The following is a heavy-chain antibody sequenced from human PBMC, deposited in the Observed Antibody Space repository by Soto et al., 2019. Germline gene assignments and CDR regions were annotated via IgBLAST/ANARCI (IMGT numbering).Heavy chain of an antibody. J-gene: IGHJ4*02. V-gene: IGHV4-59*01. CDR3: ARDLAAVPRAFDY. CDR1: GGSISSYS. Sequence: SETLSLTCTGSGGSISSYSYIWVRQPPGKGLEWIGSVYYTGTTDYNPSLKSRVTISVDTSKTQFSLNLRSVTAADTAVYYCARDLAAVPRAFDYWGRGTQVTVSS. D-gene: IGHD6-25*01. CDR2: VYYTGTT.